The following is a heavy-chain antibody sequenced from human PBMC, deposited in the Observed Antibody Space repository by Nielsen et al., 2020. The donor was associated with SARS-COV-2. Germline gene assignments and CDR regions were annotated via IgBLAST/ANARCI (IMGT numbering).Heavy chain of an antibody. CDR3: TRGGGYEWPYYYHGMDV. V-gene: IGHV3-30-3*01. D-gene: IGHD5-12*01. Sequence: GGSLRLSCAASGFTFSSYAMHWVRQAPGKGLEWVAVISYDGSNKYYADSVKGRFTISRDNSKNTLYLQMNSLRAEDTAVYYCTRGGGYEWPYYYHGMDVWGQGTTVTVSS. J-gene: IGHJ6*02. CDR1: GFTFSSYA. CDR2: ISYDGSNK.